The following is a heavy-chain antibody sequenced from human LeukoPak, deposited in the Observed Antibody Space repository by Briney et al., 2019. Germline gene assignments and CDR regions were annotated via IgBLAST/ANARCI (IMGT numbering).Heavy chain of an antibody. CDR2: ISGSGGST. V-gene: IGHV3-23*01. D-gene: IGHD1-26*01. J-gene: IGHJ4*02. CDR3: AKGSMEVGATSLGY. Sequence: PGGSLRLSCAASGFTFSDYYMSWIRQAPGKGLEWVSAISGSGGSTYYADSVKGRFTISRDNSKNTLYLQMNSLRAEDAAVYYCAKGSMEVGATSLGYWGQGTLVTVSS. CDR1: GFTFSDYY.